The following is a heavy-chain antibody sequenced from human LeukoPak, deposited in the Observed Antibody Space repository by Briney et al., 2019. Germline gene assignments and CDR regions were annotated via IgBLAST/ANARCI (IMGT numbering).Heavy chain of an antibody. CDR2: IYTSGST. J-gene: IGHJ4*02. CDR3: AKEAKYYDILIGYYRSFYYFDY. Sequence: PSETLSLTCTVSGGSISSNSYYWSWIRQPAGKGLEWIGRIYTSGSTHYNPSLKSRVTISVDTSKNQFSLKLSSVTAADTAVYYCAKEAKYYDILIGYYRSFYYFDYWGQGTLVTVSS. D-gene: IGHD3-9*01. V-gene: IGHV4-61*02. CDR1: GGSISSNSYY.